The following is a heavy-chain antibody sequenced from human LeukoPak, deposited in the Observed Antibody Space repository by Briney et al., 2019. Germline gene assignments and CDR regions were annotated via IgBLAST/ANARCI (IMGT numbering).Heavy chain of an antibody. CDR2: ISSNGGST. Sequence: PGGSLRLSCAASGFTFISYAMHWVRQAPGKGLEYVSAISSNGGSTYYANSVKGRFTISRDNSKNTLYLQMGSLRAEDMAVYYCARGDADCSGGSCYSSYYYYMDVWGKGTTVTVSS. D-gene: IGHD2-15*01. CDR1: GFTFISYA. V-gene: IGHV3-64*01. CDR3: ARGDADCSGGSCYSSYYYYMDV. J-gene: IGHJ6*03.